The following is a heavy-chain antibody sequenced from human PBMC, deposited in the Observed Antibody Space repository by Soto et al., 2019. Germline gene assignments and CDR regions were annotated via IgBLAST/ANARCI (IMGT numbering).Heavy chain of an antibody. Sequence: SETLSITGTVCGGSISSGGYYRSWIRQHPGKGLEWIGYISYSGSTYYNPSLKSRVNISVDTSKKQFSLKLSSVTAADTAVYYCATDYSVAALGNWGQGTLVTVSS. CDR1: GGSISSGGYY. CDR2: ISYSGST. CDR3: ATDYSVAALGN. J-gene: IGHJ4*02. D-gene: IGHD6-6*01. V-gene: IGHV4-31*03.